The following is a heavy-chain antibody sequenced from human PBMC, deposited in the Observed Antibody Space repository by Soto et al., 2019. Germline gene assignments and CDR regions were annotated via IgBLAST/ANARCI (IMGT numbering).Heavy chain of an antibody. V-gene: IGHV3-33*01. CDR1: GFTFRSYG. D-gene: IGHD2-8*01. CDR2: IWYDGSNK. J-gene: IGHJ6*02. Sequence: PGGSLRLSCVASGFTFRSYGMHWVRQAPGKGLEWVAVIWYDGSNKDYADSVKGRFTISRGNSKNTLYLQMNSLRAEDTAVYYCARARGDCTNGVCNSGMDVWGQGTTVTVSS. CDR3: ARARGDCTNGVCNSGMDV.